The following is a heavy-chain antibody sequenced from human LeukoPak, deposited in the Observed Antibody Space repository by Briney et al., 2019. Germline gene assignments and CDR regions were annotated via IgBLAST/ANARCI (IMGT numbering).Heavy chain of an antibody. D-gene: IGHD1-1*01. V-gene: IGHV1-18*01. CDR3: ARDRDWNLDY. J-gene: IGHJ4*02. CDR1: GYTFTTYG. CDR2: ISAYKGNT. Sequence: ALVKVSCKASGYTFTTYGISWVRQAPGQGLEWMGWISAYKGNTNYAQKFQGRVTMTTDTSTSTAYMELRSLTSDDTAVYYCARDRDWNLDYWGRGTLVTVSS.